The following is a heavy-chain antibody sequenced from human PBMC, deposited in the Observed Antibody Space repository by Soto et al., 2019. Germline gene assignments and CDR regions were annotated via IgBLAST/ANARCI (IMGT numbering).Heavy chain of an antibody. D-gene: IGHD4-17*01. Sequence: PSETLSLTCTVSGGSISSSSYYWGWIRQPPGKGLEWIGSIYYSGSTYYNPSLKSRVTISVDTSKNQFSLKLSSVTAADTAVYYCARAGNDYGDYVFDYWGQGTLVTVSS. V-gene: IGHV4-39*07. J-gene: IGHJ4*02. CDR2: IYYSGST. CDR3: ARAGNDYGDYVFDY. CDR1: GGSISSSSYY.